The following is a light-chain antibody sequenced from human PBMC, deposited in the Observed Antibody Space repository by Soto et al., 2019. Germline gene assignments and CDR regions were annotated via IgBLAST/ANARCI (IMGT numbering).Light chain of an antibody. CDR1: QSVSSY. Sequence: EIVLTQSPATLSLSPGERATLSCRASQSVSSYLVWYQQKPGQAPRLLIYDASNRATGIPARFSGSGSGTDFTLTISSLEPEDFAVYYCQQYGSSTFTFGPGTKVDIK. CDR3: QQYGSSTFT. J-gene: IGKJ3*01. V-gene: IGKV3-11*01. CDR2: DAS.